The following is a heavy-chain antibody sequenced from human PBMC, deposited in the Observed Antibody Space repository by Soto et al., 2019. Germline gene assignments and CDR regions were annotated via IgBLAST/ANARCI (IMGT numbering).Heavy chain of an antibody. CDR3: ARDTGDY. Sequence: QVKLVESRGGVVQPGRSLRLSCAASGFTFSNYAMHWVRQAPGKGLEWVAVISYDGSKNYYTDSVKGRFTISRDNSKNTLYLQMNSLRAEDSAVYNCARDTGDYWGQGTLVTVSS. D-gene: IGHD3-10*01. J-gene: IGHJ4*02. CDR2: ISYDGSKN. V-gene: IGHV3-30-3*01. CDR1: GFTFSNYA.